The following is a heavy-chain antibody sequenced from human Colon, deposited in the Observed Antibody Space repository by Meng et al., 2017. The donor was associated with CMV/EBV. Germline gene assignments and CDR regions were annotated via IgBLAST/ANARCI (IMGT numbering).Heavy chain of an antibody. CDR2: ISGSGSLI. Sequence: GESLKISCVGAQFSFNDYEMNWVRQAPGRGLEWISCISGSGSLIYYADSVRGRFTISRDNAKKSLYLQMNSLRAEDTAVYYCAGVLRGYWGQGTLVTVSS. CDR1: QFSFNDYE. CDR3: AGVLRGY. V-gene: IGHV3-48*03. J-gene: IGHJ4*02.